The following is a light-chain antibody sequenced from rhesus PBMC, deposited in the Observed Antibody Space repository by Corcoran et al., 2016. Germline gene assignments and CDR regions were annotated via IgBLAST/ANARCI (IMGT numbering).Light chain of an antibody. CDR1: QDIRIY. CDR2: YAT. V-gene: IGKV1-25*01. Sequence: DIQMTQSPSSVSASVGDRVAITCRASQDIRIYLAWYQQKPGKAPRFLVYYATTLQSGVPSRVSGSGSGTEFPLTISGLQPEVFATYYCQQYNYLVTFGGGTKVEIK. CDR3: QQYNYLVT. J-gene: IGKJ4*01.